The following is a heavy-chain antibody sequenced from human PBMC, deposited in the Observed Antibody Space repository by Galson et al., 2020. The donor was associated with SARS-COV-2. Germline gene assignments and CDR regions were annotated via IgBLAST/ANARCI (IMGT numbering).Heavy chain of an antibody. CDR1: GFNFPSYT. D-gene: IGHD2-15*01. J-gene: IGHJ5*02. Sequence: GGSLRLSSAASGFNFPSYTMSWVRQYPRKGLERVAVINYNSGSIGYGASVKGRVTNSRDKANNVLYLQMDSLKVEDTAFYNCVRDDADILTGFYSSGWFGPWGQGTLVTVSS. CDR3: VRDDADILTGFYSSGWFGP. CDR2: INYNSGSI. V-gene: IGHV3-20*01.